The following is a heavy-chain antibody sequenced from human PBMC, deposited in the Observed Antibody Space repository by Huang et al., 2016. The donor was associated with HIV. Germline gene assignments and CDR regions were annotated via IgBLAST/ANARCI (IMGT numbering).Heavy chain of an antibody. CDR2: VNHGEST. CDR3: ATSRSGSGWFLDI. V-gene: IGHV4-34*01. Sequence: QVQLYQWGAGPLRPSETLSLTCGVSGGSLHGYYWNLLRQSPGRGLEWIGEVNHGESTKYNPSLKSRVTISVDTSKIQFSLNLTSVTATDTADYYCATSRSGSGWFLDIWGRGTLVSVS. CDR1: GGSLHGYY. J-gene: IGHJ2*01. D-gene: IGHD6-19*01.